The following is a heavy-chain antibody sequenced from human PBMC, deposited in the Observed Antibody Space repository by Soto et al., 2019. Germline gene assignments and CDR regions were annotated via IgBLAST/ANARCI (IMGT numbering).Heavy chain of an antibody. V-gene: IGHV1-69*01. CDR3: AISAAAGRLTNLFYP. D-gene: IGHD6-13*01. CDR2: IIPIFGTA. Sequence: QVQLVQSGAEVKKPGSSVKVSCKASGGTFSSYAISWVRQAPGQGLEWMGGIIPIFGTANYEQKFQGRVTIPADESTSTAYMELSSLRSEDTAVYYCAISAAAGRLTNLFYPWGQGTLVTVSS. CDR1: GGTFSSYA. J-gene: IGHJ5*02.